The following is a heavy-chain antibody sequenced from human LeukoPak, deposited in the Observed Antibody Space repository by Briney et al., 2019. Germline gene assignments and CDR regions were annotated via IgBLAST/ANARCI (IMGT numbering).Heavy chain of an antibody. Sequence: PGGSLRLSCAASGFTLSSYGMHWVRQAPGQGLEWVAVIWYDGSNKYYADSVKGRFAISRDNCKNTLYLQLNSLRAEDTAVYYCARAAPYYYDIIFGGSPDYGGKGPLVTVSS. J-gene: IGHJ4*02. CDR1: GFTLSSYG. CDR3: ARAAPYYYDIIFGGSPDY. D-gene: IGHD3-22*01. V-gene: IGHV3-33*01. CDR2: IWYDGSNK.